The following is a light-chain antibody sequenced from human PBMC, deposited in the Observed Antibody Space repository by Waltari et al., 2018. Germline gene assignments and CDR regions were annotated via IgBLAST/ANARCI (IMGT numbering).Light chain of an antibody. CDR3: QSYDSSLSGVV. J-gene: IGLJ2*01. Sequence: QSVLTQPPSVSAAPGQRVTISCTGSSSNIGAGYDVQWYQHLPGAAPELLIYANTNRPSGGPNRSSASKSGTSASLAITGLQAADEAVYYCQSYDSSLSGVVFGGGTKLTVL. CDR2: ANT. V-gene: IGLV1-40*01. CDR1: SSNIGAGYD.